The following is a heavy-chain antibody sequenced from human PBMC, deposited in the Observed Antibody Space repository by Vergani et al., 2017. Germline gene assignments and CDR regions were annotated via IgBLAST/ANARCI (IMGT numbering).Heavy chain of an antibody. CDR1: GFRFREHG. V-gene: IGHV3-30*02. CDR3: AKKGGSLYYYGVDV. CDR2: IRYDGSNP. J-gene: IGHJ6*02. D-gene: IGHD1-26*01. Sequence: VQLLESGGGSVQPGESLRLSCVASGFRFREHGMNWVRQAPGKGLAWVAFIRYDGSNPQYIDSVKGRFTISRDNSKDTLFLQMNGLRPEDTGTYFGAKKGGSLYYYGVDVWGQGTTITVSS.